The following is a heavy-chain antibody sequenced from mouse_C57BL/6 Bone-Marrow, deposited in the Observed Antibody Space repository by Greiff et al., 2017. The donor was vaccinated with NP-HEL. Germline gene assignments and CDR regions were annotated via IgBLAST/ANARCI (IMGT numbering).Heavy chain of an antibody. CDR1: GYTFTSYW. J-gene: IGHJ2*01. D-gene: IGHD1-1*01. CDR3: ARITTVVATKDY. Sequence: VQLQQSGAELAKPGASVKLSCKASGYTFTSYWMHWVKQRPGQGLEWIGYINPSSGYTKYNQKFKDKATLTAEKSSSTAYMQLSSLTYEDSAVYYCARITTVVATKDYWGQGTTLTVSS. CDR2: INPSSGYT. V-gene: IGHV1-7*01.